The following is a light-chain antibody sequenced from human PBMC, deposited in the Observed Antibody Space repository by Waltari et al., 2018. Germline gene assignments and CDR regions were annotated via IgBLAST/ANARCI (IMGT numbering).Light chain of an antibody. CDR3: QTYDISLRGWV. Sequence: QSMLTQPPSVSGAPGQRVPISCTRSRSTTRRASDLHRYQQLPGTAPKHLIYGDSTRPSGVPDRFSGSKSGTSASLAITGLQAEDEADYYCQTYDISLRGWVFGGGTELTVL. J-gene: IGLJ3*02. V-gene: IGLV1-40*01. CDR1: RSTTRRASD. CDR2: GDS.